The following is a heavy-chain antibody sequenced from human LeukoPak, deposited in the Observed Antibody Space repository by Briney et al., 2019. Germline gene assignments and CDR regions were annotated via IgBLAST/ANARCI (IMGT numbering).Heavy chain of an antibody. V-gene: IGHV1-2*02. J-gene: IGHJ3*02. CDR1: GYTFTGYY. Sequence: GASVKVSCKASGYTFTGYYMHWVRQAPGQGLEWMGWINPNSGGTNYAQKFQGRVTMTRDTSISTAYMELSRLRSDDTAVYYCARDGYSSSSSAFDIWGQGTMVTVSS. CDR2: INPNSGGT. CDR3: ARDGYSSSSSAFDI. D-gene: IGHD6-6*01.